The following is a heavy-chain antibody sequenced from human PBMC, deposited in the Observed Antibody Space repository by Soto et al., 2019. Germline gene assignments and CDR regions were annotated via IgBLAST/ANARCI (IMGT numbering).Heavy chain of an antibody. CDR2: IWYDGSNK. D-gene: IGHD6-19*01. Sequence: GGSLRLSCAASGFTFSSYGMHWVRQAPGKGLEWVAVIWYDGSNKYYAGSVKGRFTISRDNSKNTLYLQMNSLRAEDTAVYYCARDPSSGWYGEFHYYYGMDVWGQGTTVTVSS. J-gene: IGHJ6*02. CDR3: ARDPSSGWYGEFHYYYGMDV. CDR1: GFTFSSYG. V-gene: IGHV3-33*01.